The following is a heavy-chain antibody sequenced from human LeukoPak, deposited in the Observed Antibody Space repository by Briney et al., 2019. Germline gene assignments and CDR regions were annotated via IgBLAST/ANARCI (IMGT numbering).Heavy chain of an antibody. CDR2: ISAYNGNT. J-gene: IGHJ6*03. D-gene: IGHD2-2*01. CDR3: ARGPIIDIVVIPAAADYYHMDV. CDR1: GYTLTSYG. Sequence: ASVKVSCKASGYTLTSYGISWVRQAPGQGLEWMGWISAYNGNTRYAQKLQGRVTMTTDSSTSTAYMELRSLRSDDTAVYYCARGPIIDIVVIPAAADYYHMDVWGKGTTVTISS. V-gene: IGHV1-18*01.